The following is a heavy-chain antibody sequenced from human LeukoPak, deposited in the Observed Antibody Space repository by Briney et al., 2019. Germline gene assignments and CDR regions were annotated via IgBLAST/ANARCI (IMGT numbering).Heavy chain of an antibody. Sequence: GGSLRLSCAASGFTFSSYALSWVRQAPGKGLEWVSAISGSGGSKYYADSVKGRFTISRDNSKNTLYLQMNSLRAEDTAVYYCAKGFSSSSFLVWGQGTLVTVSS. CDR1: GFTFSSYA. D-gene: IGHD2-15*01. J-gene: IGHJ4*02. CDR3: AKGFSSSSFLV. V-gene: IGHV3-23*01. CDR2: ISGSGGSK.